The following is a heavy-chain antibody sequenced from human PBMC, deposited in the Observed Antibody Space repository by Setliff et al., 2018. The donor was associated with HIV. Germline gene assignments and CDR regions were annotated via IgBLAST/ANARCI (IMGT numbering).Heavy chain of an antibody. D-gene: IGHD2-15*01. CDR3: ARLGSHCKNAFCPPY. CDR1: GVPLSDYY. CDR2: VNHNGNI. Sequence: SETLSLTCTLNGVPLSDYYWNWIRQSPGKGLEWIVEVNHNGNINYNAALRSRVTISGDTSKNQVSLRLSSVTAADTAVYFCARLGSHCKNAFCPPYWGQGTLVTVSS. J-gene: IGHJ4*02. V-gene: IGHV4-34*01.